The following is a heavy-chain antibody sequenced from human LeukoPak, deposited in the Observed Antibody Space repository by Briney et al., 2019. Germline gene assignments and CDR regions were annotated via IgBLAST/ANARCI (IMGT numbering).Heavy chain of an antibody. D-gene: IGHD3-10*01. CDR3: ARRDYYGSGGYYSKWFDP. Sequence: PSETLSLTCTVSGGSISSSNYYWGWIRQPPGKGLEWIGSIYYSGSTYYNPSLKSRVTISVDTSKNQFSLKLSSVTAADTAVYYCARRDYYGSGGYYSKWFDPWGQGTLVTVSS. V-gene: IGHV4-39*01. CDR2: IYYSGST. J-gene: IGHJ5*02. CDR1: GGSISSSNYY.